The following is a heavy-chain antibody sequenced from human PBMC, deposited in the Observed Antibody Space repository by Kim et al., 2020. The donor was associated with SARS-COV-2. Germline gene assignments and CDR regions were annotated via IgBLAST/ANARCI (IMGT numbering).Heavy chain of an antibody. V-gene: IGHV1-69*04. Sequence: KANYAQKFQGRVAITADKSTSTAYMELSSLRSEDTAVYYCARGEGALFDYWGQGTLVTVSS. J-gene: IGHJ4*02. CDR2: KA. CDR3: ARGEGALFDY.